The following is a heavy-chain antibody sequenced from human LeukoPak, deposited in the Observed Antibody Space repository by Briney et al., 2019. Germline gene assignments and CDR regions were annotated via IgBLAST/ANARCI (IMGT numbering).Heavy chain of an antibody. D-gene: IGHD5-18*01. CDR2: ISYSGSS. CDR1: GGSISSNTYY. V-gene: IGHV4-39*07. J-gene: IGHJ4*02. Sequence: SETLSLTCTFSGGSISSNTYYWAWIRQPPGKGLEWIGTISYSGSSYYNPSLKSRVTISVDTSKNQFSLKLSSVTAADTALYYCARGRYSYGTFDYWGQGTLVTVSS. CDR3: ARGRYSYGTFDY.